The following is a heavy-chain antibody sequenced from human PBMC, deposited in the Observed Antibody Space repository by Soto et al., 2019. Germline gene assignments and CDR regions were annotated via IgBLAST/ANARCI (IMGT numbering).Heavy chain of an antibody. CDR2: IYYSGST. J-gene: IGHJ6*03. CDR1: GGSISSYY. D-gene: IGHD6-6*01. Sequence: SETLSLTCTVSGGSISSYYWSWIRQPPGKGLEWIGYIYYSGSTNYNPSLKSRVTISVDTSKNQFSLKLSSVTAADTAVYYCARGESSSRYYMAVWGKGTTVTVSS. V-gene: IGHV4-59*01. CDR3: ARGESSSRYYMAV.